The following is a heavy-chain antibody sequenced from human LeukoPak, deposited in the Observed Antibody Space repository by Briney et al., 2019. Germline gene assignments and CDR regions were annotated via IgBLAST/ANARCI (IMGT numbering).Heavy chain of an antibody. CDR1: GFTFSSYG. D-gene: IGHD6-13*01. CDR2: IVGSSST. CDR3: ARIGAGSSRDY. Sequence: PGGSLRLSCAASGFTFSSYGMHWVRRAPGKGLEWVSSIVGSSSTYYADSLKGRFTISRDNAKNSLYLQMNSLRAEDTAVYYCARIGAGSSRDYWGQGTLVTVSS. V-gene: IGHV3-21*01. J-gene: IGHJ4*02.